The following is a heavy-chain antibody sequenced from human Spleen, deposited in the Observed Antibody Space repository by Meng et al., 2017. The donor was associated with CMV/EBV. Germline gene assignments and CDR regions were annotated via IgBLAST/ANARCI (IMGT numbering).Heavy chain of an antibody. V-gene: IGHV1-2*02. Sequence: ASVKVSCKASGYTFTGYYMHWVRQAPGQGLEWMGWTNPNSGGTNYAQKFQGRVTMTRDTSISTAYMELRSLTSDDTAVYYCARVPPPYYYDSSGPFDYWGQGTLVTVSS. CDR3: ARVPPPYYYDSSGPFDY. CDR1: GYTFTGYY. J-gene: IGHJ4*02. CDR2: TNPNSGGT. D-gene: IGHD3-22*01.